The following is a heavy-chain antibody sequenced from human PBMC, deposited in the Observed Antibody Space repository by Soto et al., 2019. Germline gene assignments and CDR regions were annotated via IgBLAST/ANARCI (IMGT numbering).Heavy chain of an antibody. CDR2: IWPSDSDT. CDR1: GYNFARYW. Sequence: GESLKISCKGSGYNFARYWIFWVRQMPGKGLEWMAIIWPSDSDTRYGPSFQGQVTISVDKSITTAYLQWSSLKASDTAMYYCARLTGNTGAFDIWGQGTMVTVSS. V-gene: IGHV5-51*01. J-gene: IGHJ3*02. D-gene: IGHD1-7*01. CDR3: ARLTGNTGAFDI.